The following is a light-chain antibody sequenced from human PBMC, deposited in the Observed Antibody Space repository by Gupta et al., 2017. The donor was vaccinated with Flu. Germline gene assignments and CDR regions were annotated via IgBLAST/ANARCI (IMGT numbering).Light chain of an antibody. CDR2: QDY. Sequence: KKPGQSPVLVIYQDYRRPPGIPERFSGSNSGNTATLTISETQATDEADYYCQTWDSRGVFGGGTKLTVL. V-gene: IGLV3-1*01. CDR3: QTWDSRGV. J-gene: IGLJ2*01.